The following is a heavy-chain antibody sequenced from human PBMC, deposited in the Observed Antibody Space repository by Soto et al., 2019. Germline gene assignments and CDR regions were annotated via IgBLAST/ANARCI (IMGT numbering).Heavy chain of an antibody. CDR1: GFTFSGYA. D-gene: IGHD2-15*01. CDR2: ISAHGRDI. Sequence: EVQLLDSGGGLVQPGGSLRLSCEASGFTFSGYAMNWVRQAPGKGLEWVSYISAHGRDIDFADSVKGRFTISRDNSKNTLSLQMNSLISDDTALYYFVREDGGGPFDYWGQGTLVTVSS. V-gene: IGHV3-23*01. CDR3: VREDGGGPFDY. J-gene: IGHJ4*02.